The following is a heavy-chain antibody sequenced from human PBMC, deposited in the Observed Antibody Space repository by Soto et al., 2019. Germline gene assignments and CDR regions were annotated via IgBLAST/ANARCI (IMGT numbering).Heavy chain of an antibody. V-gene: IGHV1-69*13. J-gene: IGHJ3*02. CDR3: ASTQRGYSGYDDAFDI. CDR1: GGTXISYA. CDR2: IIPIFGTA. D-gene: IGHD5-12*01. Sequence: SXKVSCKASGGTXISYAIRLVRQAPGQGIEWMGGIIPIFGTANYAQKLQGRVTITADESTRTAYMELSSLRSEETAVYYCASTQRGYSGYDDAFDIWGQGSMLTVS.